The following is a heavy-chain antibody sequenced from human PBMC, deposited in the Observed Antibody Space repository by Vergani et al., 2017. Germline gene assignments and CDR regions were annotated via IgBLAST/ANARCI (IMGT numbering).Heavy chain of an antibody. CDR3: AKGIAARPLYCDY. CDR2: IYSGGST. D-gene: IGHD6-6*01. V-gene: IGHV3-53*02. J-gene: IGHJ4*02. Sequence: EVQLVETGGGLIQPGGSLRLSCAASGFTVSSNYMSWVRQAPGKGLEWVSVIYSGGSTYYAESVKGRFTISTDNSKNTLYRQMNSLRAEDTAVYYCAKGIAARPLYCDYWGQGTLVTASP. CDR1: GFTVSSNY.